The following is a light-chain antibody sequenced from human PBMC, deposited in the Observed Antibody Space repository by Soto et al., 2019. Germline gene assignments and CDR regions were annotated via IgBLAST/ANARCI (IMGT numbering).Light chain of an antibody. CDR1: SSNIGSNS. CDR3: VTWDDSLNGVV. V-gene: IGLV1-44*01. CDR2: RNN. J-gene: IGLJ2*01. Sequence: QSVLTQPPSASGTPGQRVTISCSGSSSNIGSNSVNWYQQLPGTAPKLLIYRNNQRPSGVPDRFSVSKSGTSASLAISGLQSEDEADYYCVTWDDSLNGVVFGGGTKLTVL.